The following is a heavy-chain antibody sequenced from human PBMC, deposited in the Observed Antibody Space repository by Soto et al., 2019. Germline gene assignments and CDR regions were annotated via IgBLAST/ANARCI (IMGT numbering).Heavy chain of an antibody. CDR3: ARSVLRFLESPYYMDV. CDR2: IYPGDSDT. CDR1: GYSFTSYW. J-gene: IGHJ6*03. V-gene: IGHV5-51*01. D-gene: IGHD3-3*01. Sequence: PGESLKISGKGSGYSFTSYWIGCVRQMPGKGLEWMGIIYPGDSDTRYSPSFQGQVTISADKSISTAYLQWSSLKASDTAMYYCARSVLRFLESPYYMDVWGKGTTVTVSS.